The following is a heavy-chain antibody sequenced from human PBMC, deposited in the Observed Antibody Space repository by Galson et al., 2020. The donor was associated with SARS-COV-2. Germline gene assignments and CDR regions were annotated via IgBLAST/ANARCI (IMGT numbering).Heavy chain of an antibody. J-gene: IGHJ6*02. V-gene: IGHV3-33*06. D-gene: IGHD5-18*01. CDR2: IWYDGSNK. Sequence: GESLKISCAASGFTFSSYGMHWVRQAPGTGLEWVAVIWYDGSNKYYADSVKGRFTISRDNSKNTLYLQMNSVRAEDTAVYYCAKDGGYSYGSDYYYYGMDVWGQGTTGTVSS. CDR3: AKDGGYSYGSDYYYYGMDV. CDR1: GFTFSSYG.